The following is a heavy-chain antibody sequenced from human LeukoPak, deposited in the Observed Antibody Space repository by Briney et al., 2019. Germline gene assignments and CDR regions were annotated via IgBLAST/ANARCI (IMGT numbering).Heavy chain of an antibody. CDR1: GFTFSSYG. CDR2: IRYDGSNK. V-gene: IGHV3-30*02. CDR3: AKEVPALYYFDY. J-gene: IGHJ4*02. Sequence: PGGSLRLSCAASGFTFSSYGMHWVRQAPGKGLEWVAFIRYDGSNKYYADSVKGRFTISRDNSKNTLYLQMNSLRAEDTAVYYCAKEVPALYYFDYWGQGTLVTVSS. D-gene: IGHD2-2*01.